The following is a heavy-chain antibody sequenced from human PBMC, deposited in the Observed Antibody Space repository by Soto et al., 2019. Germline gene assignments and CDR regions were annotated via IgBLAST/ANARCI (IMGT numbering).Heavy chain of an antibody. V-gene: IGHV3-33*08. CDR1: GFTFSSYA. Sequence: GGSLRLSCAASGFTFSSYAMSWVRQAPGKGLEWVAVIWYDGSNKYYADSVKGRFTISRDNSKNTLYLQMNSLRAEDTAVYYCARDEAARQYGMDVWGQGTTVTVSS. D-gene: IGHD6-6*01. J-gene: IGHJ6*02. CDR2: IWYDGSNK. CDR3: ARDEAARQYGMDV.